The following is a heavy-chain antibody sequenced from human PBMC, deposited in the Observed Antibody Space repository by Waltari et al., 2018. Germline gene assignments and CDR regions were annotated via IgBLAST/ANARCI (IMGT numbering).Heavy chain of an antibody. CDR2: VHGSGRT. D-gene: IGHD2-15*01. Sequence: QLQLQESGPGLLTPSGTLSLSCAVSGDSVSSAYLWNWVRQSPQKGLGWIGQVHGSGRTNYNPSFASRVTVSLDTSKNLFSLKVTSATAADTAVYYCARDRGRGLYLDTWGPGTLVTVSP. V-gene: IGHV4-4*02. CDR1: GDSVSSAYL. CDR3: ARDRGRGLYLDT. J-gene: IGHJ5*02.